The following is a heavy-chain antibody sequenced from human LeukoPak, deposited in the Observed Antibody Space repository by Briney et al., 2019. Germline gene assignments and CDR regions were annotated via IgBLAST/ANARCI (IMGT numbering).Heavy chain of an antibody. CDR2: MNPNSGNT. D-gene: IGHD3-10*01. V-gene: IGHV1-8*01. J-gene: IGHJ4*02. CDR3: ARSMRMYYYGSGSYGY. CDR1: GYTFTSYD. Sequence: ASVKVSFKASGYTFTSYDINWVRQATGQGLEWMGWMNPNSGNTGYAQKFQGRVTMTRNTSISTAYMELSSLRSEDTAVYYCARSMRMYYYGSGSYGYWGQGTLVTVSS.